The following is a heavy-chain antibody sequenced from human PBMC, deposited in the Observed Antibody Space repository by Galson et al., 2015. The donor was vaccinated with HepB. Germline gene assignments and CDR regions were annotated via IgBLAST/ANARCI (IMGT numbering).Heavy chain of an antibody. CDR2: ISGSGDNT. Sequence: SLRLSCAASGFTFSSYAMSWVRQGPGKGLEWVSGISGSGDNTYYADSVKGRFTISRDNSNNTLYLQMNSLRAEDTAVYYCAKCRAGSSGWLNWFDPWGPGTLVTVSS. CDR1: GFTFSSYA. J-gene: IGHJ5*02. CDR3: AKCRAGSSGWLNWFDP. V-gene: IGHV3-23*01. D-gene: IGHD6-19*01.